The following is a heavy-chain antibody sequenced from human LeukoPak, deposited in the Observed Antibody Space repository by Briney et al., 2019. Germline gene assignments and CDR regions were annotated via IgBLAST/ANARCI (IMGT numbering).Heavy chain of an antibody. Sequence: PGGSLRLSCAASGSTFSSYGMHWVRQAPGKGLEWVAFIRYDGSNKYYADSVKGRFTISRDNSKNTLYLQMNSLRAEDTAVYYCAKYPRAYGVYEIDYWGQGTLVTVSS. J-gene: IGHJ4*02. V-gene: IGHV3-30*02. CDR2: IRYDGSNK. CDR3: AKYPRAYGVYEIDY. CDR1: GSTFSSYG. D-gene: IGHD4-17*01.